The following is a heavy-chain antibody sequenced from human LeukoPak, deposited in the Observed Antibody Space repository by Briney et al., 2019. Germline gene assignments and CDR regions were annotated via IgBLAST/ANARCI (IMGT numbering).Heavy chain of an antibody. V-gene: IGHV1-2*02. J-gene: IGHJ4*02. CDR1: GYTFTGYY. CDR3: AKDLASEEPAY. CDR2: INPNSGGT. Sequence: ASVKVSCKASGYTFTGYYMHWARQAPGQGLEWMGWINPNSGGTNYAQKFQGRVTMTRDTSISTAYMELSRLRAEDTAVYYCAKDLASEEPAYWGQGTLVTVSS. D-gene: IGHD1-14*01.